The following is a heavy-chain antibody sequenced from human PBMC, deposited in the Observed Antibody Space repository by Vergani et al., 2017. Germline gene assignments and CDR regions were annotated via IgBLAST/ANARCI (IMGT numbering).Heavy chain of an antibody. CDR3: ARDGGIAAAGNDY. V-gene: IGHV3-7*03. J-gene: IGHJ4*02. CDR2: IKQDGSAK. CDR1: GFTFSSYW. D-gene: IGHD6-13*01. Sequence: EVQLVESGGGLVQPGGSLRLSCAASGFTFSSYWMSWVRQAPGKGLEWVANIKQDGSAKYYVDPVKGRFTISRDNAKNSLYLQMNSLRAEDTAVYYCARDGGIAAAGNDYWGQGTLVTVSS.